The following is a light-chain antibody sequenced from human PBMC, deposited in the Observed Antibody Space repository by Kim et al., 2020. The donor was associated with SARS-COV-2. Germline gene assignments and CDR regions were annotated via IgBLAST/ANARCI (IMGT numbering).Light chain of an antibody. CDR3: QQSQSAPWT. CDR2: DSS. CDR1: QGVSSS. J-gene: IGKJ1*01. Sequence: DIQMTQSPPSVSASVGDSVTITCRASQGVSSSLAWYQQKPGKAPKLLIYDSSSLHKGVPSRFSGSGFGTDFILTITSLQPDDFAIYYCQQSQSAPWTFGQGNKVDIK. V-gene: IGKV1-12*01.